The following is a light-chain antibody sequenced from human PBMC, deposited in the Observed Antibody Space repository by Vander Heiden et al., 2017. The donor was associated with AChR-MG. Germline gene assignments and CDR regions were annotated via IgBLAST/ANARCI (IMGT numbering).Light chain of an antibody. Sequence: QSVLTQPPSASVTPGQRVAISCSGRSSTIGRNTVHWYQQLPGTAPKLLIYSNNQRPSGVPDRFSGSKSGTSASLAIRGLQSEDEADYYCAAWDDSLNGPVFGGGTKLTVL. CDR3: AAWDDSLNGPV. CDR2: SNN. CDR1: SSTIGRNT. V-gene: IGLV1-44*01. J-gene: IGLJ3*02.